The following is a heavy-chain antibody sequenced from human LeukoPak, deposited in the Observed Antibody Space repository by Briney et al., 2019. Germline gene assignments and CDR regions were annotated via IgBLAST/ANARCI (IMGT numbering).Heavy chain of an antibody. D-gene: IGHD1-26*01. J-gene: IGHJ3*02. Sequence: GGSLRLSCAASGFTFSTYDMHWVRQATGKGLEWVSAISTAGDTYYPGSVKGRFTISRENAKNSLYLQMNSLRAGDTAVNYCARESMIVGDDAFDIWGQGTMVTVSS. V-gene: IGHV3-13*04. CDR3: ARESMIVGDDAFDI. CDR2: ISTAGDT. CDR1: GFTFSTYD.